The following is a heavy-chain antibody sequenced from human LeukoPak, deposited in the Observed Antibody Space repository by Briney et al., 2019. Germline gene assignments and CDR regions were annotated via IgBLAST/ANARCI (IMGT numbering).Heavy chain of an antibody. CDR1: GFTFDDYG. Sequence: GGSLRLXCAASGFTFDDYGMSWVRQAPGKGLEWASGINWNGGSTGYADSVKGRFTISRDNAKNSLYLQMNSLRAEDTALYYCARDLGGGRGYSYGPLDYWGQGTLVTVSS. CDR3: ARDLGGGRGYSYGPLDY. V-gene: IGHV3-20*04. J-gene: IGHJ4*02. CDR2: INWNGGST. D-gene: IGHD5-18*01.